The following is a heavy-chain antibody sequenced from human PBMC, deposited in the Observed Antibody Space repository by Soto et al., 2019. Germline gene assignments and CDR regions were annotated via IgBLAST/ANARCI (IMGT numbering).Heavy chain of an antibody. CDR1: GYTFTSYG. V-gene: IGHV1-18*01. CDR3: ANINWNPFQFDY. CDR2: ISAYNGNT. D-gene: IGHD1-1*01. J-gene: IGHJ4*02. Sequence: GASVKVSCKASGYTFTSYGISWARQAPGQGLEWMGWISAYNGNTNYAQKLQGRVTMTEDTSTDTAYMELSSLRSEDTAVYYCANINWNPFQFDYWGQGTLVTVSS.